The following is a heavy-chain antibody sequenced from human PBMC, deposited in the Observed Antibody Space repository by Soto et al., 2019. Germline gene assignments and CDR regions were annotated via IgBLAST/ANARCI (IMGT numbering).Heavy chain of an antibody. CDR1: GFTFSNFA. CDR3: ANEVDVAFSSLQYGMDV. CDR2: ISYDGTYK. V-gene: IGHV3-30*14. D-gene: IGHD5-12*01. J-gene: IGHJ6*02. Sequence: GWSLRLSCAASGFTFSNFAMHWVRQAPGKGLEWVAFISYDGTYKYYADSVRGRFTVYRDNSKSTLFLQMNSLKFEDTAVYVCANEVDVAFSSLQYGMDVWGQGTTVTVS.